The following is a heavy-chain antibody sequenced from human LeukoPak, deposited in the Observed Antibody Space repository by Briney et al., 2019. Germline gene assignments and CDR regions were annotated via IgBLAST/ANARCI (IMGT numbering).Heavy chain of an antibody. CDR1: GFTFSSYG. CDR2: ISYDGSNK. J-gene: IGHJ4*02. V-gene: IGHV3-30*18. Sequence: GGSLRLSCAASGFTFSSYGMHWVRQAPGKGLEWVAVISYDGSNKYYADSVKGRFTISRDNSKNTLYLQMNSLRAEDTAVYYCAKVYSSSWSVSLGGWGQGTLVTVSS. D-gene: IGHD6-13*01. CDR3: AKVYSSSWSVSLGG.